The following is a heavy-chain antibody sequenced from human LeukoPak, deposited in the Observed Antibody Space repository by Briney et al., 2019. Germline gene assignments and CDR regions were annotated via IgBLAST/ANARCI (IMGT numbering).Heavy chain of an antibody. CDR2: INSSGGST. V-gene: IGHV1-46*01. CDR1: GYTFTRYF. CDR3: AREGGGGIDIEPSFDY. D-gene: IGHD2-15*01. Sequence: GSVKVSCKASGYTFTRYFIHWVRQAPGRGLEWMGTINSSGGSTGYAQKFQGRVTMTRDTYTSTVYMELSSLRSEDTAVYYCAREGGGGIDIEPSFDYWGQGTLVTVS. J-gene: IGHJ4*02.